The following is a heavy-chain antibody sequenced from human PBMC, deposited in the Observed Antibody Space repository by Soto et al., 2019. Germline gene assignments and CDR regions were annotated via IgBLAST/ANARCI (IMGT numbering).Heavy chain of an antibody. V-gene: IGHV4-59*01. D-gene: IGHD3-22*01. J-gene: IGHJ4*02. CDR1: GDSLSSYY. CDR3: ALRSMAVVPEY. Sequence: QVQLQESGPGLVKPSETLSLTCAVSGDSLSSYYCMWIRQPPGKGLESIGHLYYGRSANYNPSLKSRVTVAVETSTNQCALTLSSMPAADTAVYYCALRSMAVVPEYWGQGTLVTVSS. CDR2: LYYGRSA.